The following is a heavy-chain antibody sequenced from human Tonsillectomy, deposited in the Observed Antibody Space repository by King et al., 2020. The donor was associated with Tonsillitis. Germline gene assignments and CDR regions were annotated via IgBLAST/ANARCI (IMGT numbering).Heavy chain of an antibody. CDR3: ARHFLGSYADY. J-gene: IGHJ4*02. D-gene: IGHD1-26*01. CDR1: GYSFTSYW. Sequence: QLVQSGAEGKKPGESLTVSCKCSGYSFTSYWIGWVRQMPGNGHDWIVSIYLGNFDTRYSPSFQGRVTISADKSISTAYLQWSSLKASDTAMYYCARHFLGSYADYWGQGTLVTVSS. CDR2: IYLGNFDT. V-gene: IGHV5-51*01.